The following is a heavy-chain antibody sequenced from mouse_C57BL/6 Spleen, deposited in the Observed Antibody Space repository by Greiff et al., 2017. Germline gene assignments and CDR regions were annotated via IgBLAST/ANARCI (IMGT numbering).Heavy chain of an antibody. CDR2: IYPGSGST. CDR1: GYTFTSYW. V-gene: IGHV1-55*01. J-gene: IGHJ2*01. D-gene: IGHD1-1*01. Sequence: VQLQQPGAELVKPGASVKMSCKASGYTFTSYWITWVKQRPGQGLEWIGDIYPGSGSTNYNEKFKSKATLTVDTSSSTAYMQLSSLTSEDSAVYYCARPCYGSSRGYFDYWGQGTTLTVAS. CDR3: ARPCYGSSRGYFDY.